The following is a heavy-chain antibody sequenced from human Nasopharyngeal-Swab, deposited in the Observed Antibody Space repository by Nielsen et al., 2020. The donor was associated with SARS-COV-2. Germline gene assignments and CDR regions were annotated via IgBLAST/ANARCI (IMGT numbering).Heavy chain of an antibody. CDR3: AREEGHWFDP. J-gene: IGHJ5*02. V-gene: IGHV4-39*02. CDR1: GGSISSSSYY. CDR2: IYYSGST. Sequence: SETLSLTCTVSGGSISSSSYYWGWIRQPPGKGLEWIGSIYYSGSTYYNPSLKSRVTISVDTSKNQFSLKLSSVTAADTAVYYCAREEGHWFDPWGQGTLVTVSS.